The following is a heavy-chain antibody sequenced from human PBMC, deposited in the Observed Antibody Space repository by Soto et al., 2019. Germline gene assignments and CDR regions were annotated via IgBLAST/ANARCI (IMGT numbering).Heavy chain of an antibody. CDR2: IFYSGIT. J-gene: IGHJ3*02. CDR1: GGSISSDDYY. Sequence: PSETLSLTCTVSGGSISSDDYYWAWIRQPPGKGLEWIGSIFYSGITYYNPSLKSRVTISVDTSKNQFSLKLTSVTAADTAVYYCARDLSGGLRPDAFDIWGQGTMVTVS. D-gene: IGHD5-12*01. V-gene: IGHV4-39*07. CDR3: ARDLSGGLRPDAFDI.